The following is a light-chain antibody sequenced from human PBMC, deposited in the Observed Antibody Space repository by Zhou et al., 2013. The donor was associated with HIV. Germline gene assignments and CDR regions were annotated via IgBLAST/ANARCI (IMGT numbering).Light chain of an antibody. V-gene: IGKV1-39*01. CDR3: LQHNSYPYS. Sequence: DIQMTQSPSSLSASVGDRVTITCRASQSISYFLNWYQQKPGKAPKLLIYAASSLQSGVPSSFSGSGSGTDFTLTISSLQPEDFATYYCLQHNSYPYSFGQGTKLEIK. J-gene: IGKJ2*03. CDR1: QSISYF. CDR2: AAS.